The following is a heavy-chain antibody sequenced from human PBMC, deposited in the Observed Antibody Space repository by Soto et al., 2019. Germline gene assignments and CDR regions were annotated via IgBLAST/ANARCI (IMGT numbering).Heavy chain of an antibody. V-gene: IGHV3-9*01. J-gene: IGHJ5*02. D-gene: IGHD2-21*01. Sequence: PGGSLRLSCAASGFTFDDYAMHWVRQAPGKGLEWVSGISWNSGSIGYADSVKGRFTISRDNAKNSLYLQMNSLRAEDTALYYCAKDRDSVGVSYFDPWGQGTLVTVSS. CDR1: GFTFDDYA. CDR3: AKDRDSVGVSYFDP. CDR2: ISWNSGSI.